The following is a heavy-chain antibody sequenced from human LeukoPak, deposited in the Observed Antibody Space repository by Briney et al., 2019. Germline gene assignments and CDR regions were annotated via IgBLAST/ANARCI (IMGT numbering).Heavy chain of an antibody. CDR1: GGSISSHY. V-gene: IGHV4-59*11. D-gene: IGHD3-3*01. J-gene: IGHJ4*02. Sequence: SETLSLTCTVSGGSISSHYWSWIRQPPGKGLEWIGYIYYSGSTNYNPSLKSRVTISVDTSKNQFSLKLSSVTAADTAVYYCASSSGYDFWSGLENYWGQGTLVTVSS. CDR3: ASSSGYDFWSGLENY. CDR2: IYYSGST.